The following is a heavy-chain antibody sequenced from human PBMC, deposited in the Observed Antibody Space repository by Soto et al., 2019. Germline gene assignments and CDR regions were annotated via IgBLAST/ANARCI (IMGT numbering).Heavy chain of an antibody. V-gene: IGHV4-59*08. J-gene: IGHJ4*02. CDR2: LHYSGST. CDR1: GGSISNYS. D-gene: IGHD3-10*02. Sequence: QMQLQESGPGLVKPSETLSLTCTVSGGSISNYSWSWIRQPPGKGLEWIGNLHYSGSTNYNPSLKSRVTISVDTSTQQDSLKLTAVTASDTAVYYWARQCAGIKLWPLFYFDYWGQGTLVTVSS. CDR3: ARQCAGIKLWPLFYFDY.